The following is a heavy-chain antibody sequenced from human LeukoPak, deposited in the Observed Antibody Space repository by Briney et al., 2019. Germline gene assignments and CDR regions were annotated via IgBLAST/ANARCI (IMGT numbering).Heavy chain of an antibody. Sequence: SAEVSCKASGGTFSSYAISWVRQAPGQGLEWMGGIIPIFGTANYAQKFQGRVTITADESTSTAYMELSSLRSEDTAVYYCARGPKGIVVVPAAIKVPYYYYMDVWGKGTTVTVSS. D-gene: IGHD2-2*01. CDR1: GGTFSSYA. CDR3: ARGPKGIVVVPAAIKVPYYYYMDV. V-gene: IGHV1-69*13. CDR2: IIPIFGTA. J-gene: IGHJ6*03.